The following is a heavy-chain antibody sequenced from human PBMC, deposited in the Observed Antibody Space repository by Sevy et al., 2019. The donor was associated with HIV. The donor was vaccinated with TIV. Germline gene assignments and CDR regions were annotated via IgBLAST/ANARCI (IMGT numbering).Heavy chain of an antibody. CDR1: GFTFSSYA. V-gene: IGHV3-64*01. CDR2: ISSNGGST. D-gene: IGHD3-22*01. Sequence: GGSLRLSCAASGFTFSSYAMHWVRQAPGKGLEYVSAISSNGGSTYYANSVKGRFTISRDNSKNTLYLQMGSLRLEDMAVYYCARGRSPWLFEGYFDYWGQGALVTVSS. J-gene: IGHJ4*02. CDR3: ARGRSPWLFEGYFDY.